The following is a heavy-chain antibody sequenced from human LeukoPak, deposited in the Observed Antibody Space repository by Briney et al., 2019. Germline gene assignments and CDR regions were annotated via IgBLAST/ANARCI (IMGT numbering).Heavy chain of an antibody. CDR3: ARARSTGAQDY. D-gene: IGHD4-11*01. J-gene: IGHJ4*02. CDR2: INPNSGAT. CDR1: GYTFTGYY. Sequence: ASVTLSCTSSGYTFTGYYLHWIRHAHGQGLEWMGWINPNSGATNVAPKFQGRVTLTRDTSISTAYMELRSLSSDDTALFYCARARSTGAQDYWGQGTLVTVSA. V-gene: IGHV1-2*07.